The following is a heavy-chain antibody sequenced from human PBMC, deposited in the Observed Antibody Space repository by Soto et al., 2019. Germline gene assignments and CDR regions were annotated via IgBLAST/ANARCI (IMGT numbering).Heavy chain of an antibody. CDR1: GYPVTAYY. Sequence: QLHLVQSGAVVKKPGASVTVSCSASGYPVTAYYMHWVRQAPGRGLEWMGGINPATGAAKYTQTFPGRVTMTRDTYTGTVFMELSGLTSEDSAVFYCARGGGVGVAGSAAFDMWGQGTLVTVSS. J-gene: IGHJ3*02. CDR3: ARGGGVGVAGSAAFDM. D-gene: IGHD3-3*01. CDR2: INPATGAA. V-gene: IGHV1-2*02.